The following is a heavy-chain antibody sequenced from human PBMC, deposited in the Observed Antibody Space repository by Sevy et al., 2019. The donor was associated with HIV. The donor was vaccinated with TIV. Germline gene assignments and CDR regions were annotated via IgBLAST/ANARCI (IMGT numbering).Heavy chain of an antibody. D-gene: IGHD3-10*01. CDR2: ISYDEAHK. J-gene: IGHJ4*02. CDR3: AKDYSAGITFVRGAYRARWDYFDY. Sequence: GGSLRLSCVTSGFTFRTSGMHWVRQSPGKGLEWVAIISYDEAHKNYADSVRGRFSISKDNSKNTLYLQMSSLKTEDTAVYYCAKDYSAGITFVRGAYRARWDYFDYWGQGTQVTVSS. V-gene: IGHV3-30*18. CDR1: GFTFRTSG.